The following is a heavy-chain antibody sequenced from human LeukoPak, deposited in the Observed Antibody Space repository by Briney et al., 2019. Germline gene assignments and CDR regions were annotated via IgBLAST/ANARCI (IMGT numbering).Heavy chain of an antibody. V-gene: IGHV3-64D*06. D-gene: IGHD6-13*01. Sequence: GGSLRLSCSASGFTFSSYGMHWVRQAPGKGLEYVSAINSNGDSTSYADSVKGRFTISRDNSKNTLYLQMSSLRPEDTAVYYCVRRVVAAGTALWYFDLWGRGTLVTVSS. J-gene: IGHJ2*01. CDR1: GFTFSSYG. CDR2: INSNGDST. CDR3: VRRVVAAGTALWYFDL.